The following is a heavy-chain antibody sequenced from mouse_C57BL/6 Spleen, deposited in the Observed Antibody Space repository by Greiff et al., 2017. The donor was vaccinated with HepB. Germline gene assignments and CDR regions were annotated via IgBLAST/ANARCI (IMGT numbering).Heavy chain of an antibody. Sequence: QVQLQQSGAELVRPGASVKMSCKASGYTFTSYNMHWVKQTPRQGLEWIGAIYPGNGDTSYNQKFKGKATLTVDKSSSTAYMQLSSLTSEDSAVDFSAIGGGQRRPPWFAYWGQGTLVTVSA. V-gene: IGHV1-12*01. J-gene: IGHJ3*01. CDR1: GYTFTSYN. D-gene: IGHD3-2*02. CDR3: AIGGGQRRPPWFAY. CDR2: IYPGNGDT.